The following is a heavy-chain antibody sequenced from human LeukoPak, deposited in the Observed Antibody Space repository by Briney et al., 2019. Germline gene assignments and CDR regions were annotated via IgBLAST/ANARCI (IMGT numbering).Heavy chain of an antibody. V-gene: IGHV4-59*01. CDR3: ARDSVTIFAFDP. CDR2: IYYSGST. D-gene: IGHD3-3*01. J-gene: IGHJ5*02. CDR1: GGSISSYY. Sequence: SETLSLTCTVSGGSISSYYWSWIRQPPGKGLEWIGYIYYSGSTNYNPSLKRRVTISVDTSKDQFSLKLSSVTAADTAVYYCARDSVTIFAFDPWGQGTLVTVSS.